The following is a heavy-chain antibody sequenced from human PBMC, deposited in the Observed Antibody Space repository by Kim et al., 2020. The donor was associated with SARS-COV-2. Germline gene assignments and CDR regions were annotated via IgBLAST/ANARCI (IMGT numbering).Heavy chain of an antibody. D-gene: IGHD3-10*01. CDR3: AREDGEVPVIIDF. J-gene: IGHJ4*02. Sequence: YDEDSVKGRFTISRGNSKNTLYLQMNSLRADDTAVYYCAREDGEVPVIIDFWGQGTLVTVSS. V-gene: IGHV3-23*01.